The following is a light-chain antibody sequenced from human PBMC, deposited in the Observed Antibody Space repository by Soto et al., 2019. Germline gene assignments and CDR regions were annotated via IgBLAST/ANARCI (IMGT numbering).Light chain of an antibody. Sequence: AIQMTQSPSSLSASVGDRVTITCRASQGIRDDLGWYQQKPGKAPKLLIYAASNLQSGVPSRFSGSGSGTDFTLIISSRQPEDFATYYCLHDYDYPYTFGQWTKLEIK. J-gene: IGKJ2*01. V-gene: IGKV1-6*01. CDR1: QGIRDD. CDR2: AAS. CDR3: LHDYDYPYT.